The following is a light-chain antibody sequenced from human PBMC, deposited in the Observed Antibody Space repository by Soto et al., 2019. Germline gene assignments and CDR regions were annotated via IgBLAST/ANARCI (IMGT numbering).Light chain of an antibody. V-gene: IGKV1-33*01. Sequence: DIQMTQSPSSLSPSVGDRVTITCQASQDISKYLNWYQQKPGKAPKLLIYHSSNLETGVPSRFXXSGSGTHFTLTISSLQPEDIATYFCQQYDSFHRTFGQGTKLEIK. J-gene: IGKJ2*01. CDR3: QQYDSFHRT. CDR2: HSS. CDR1: QDISKY.